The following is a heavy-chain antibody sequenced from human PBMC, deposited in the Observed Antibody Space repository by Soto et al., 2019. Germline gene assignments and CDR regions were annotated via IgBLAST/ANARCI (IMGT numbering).Heavy chain of an antibody. D-gene: IGHD3-10*01. Sequence: SETLSLTCTVSGGSISSYYWSWIRQPPGKGLEWIGYIYYSGSTNYNPSLKSRVTISVDTSKNHFSLKLSSVTAADTAVYYCARLRGSGDWFDPWGQGTLVTVSS. CDR2: IYYSGST. J-gene: IGHJ5*02. V-gene: IGHV4-59*08. CDR1: GGSISSYY. CDR3: ARLRGSGDWFDP.